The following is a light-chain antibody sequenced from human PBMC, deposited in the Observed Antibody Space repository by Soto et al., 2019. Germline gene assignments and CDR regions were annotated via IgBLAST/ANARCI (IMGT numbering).Light chain of an antibody. CDR2: WAS. V-gene: IGKV4-1*01. CDR3: QQYYSTPLPT. Sequence: DIVMTQSPDSLAVSLGERATINCKSSQSVLYSSNNKNYLAWYQQKPGQPPKLLIYWASTRESGVPDRFGGSGSGTDFTLTISSLQAEDVAVYYCQQYYSTPLPTFGQGTRLEIK. CDR1: QSVLYSSNNKNY. J-gene: IGKJ5*01.